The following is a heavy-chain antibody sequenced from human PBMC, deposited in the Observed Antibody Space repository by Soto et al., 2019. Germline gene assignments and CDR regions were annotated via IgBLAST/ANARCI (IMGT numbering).Heavy chain of an antibody. J-gene: IGHJ5*02. Sequence: GASVKVSCKASGYTFTIYYMHWVRQAPGQGLEWMGIINPSGGSTSYAQKFQGRVTMTRDTSTSTLYLQMNSLRAEDTATYFCATAYYDSRGFQDRWGQGTLVTVSS. V-gene: IGHV1-46*01. CDR2: INPSGGST. CDR1: GYTFTIYY. CDR3: ATAYYDSRGFQDR. D-gene: IGHD3-22*01.